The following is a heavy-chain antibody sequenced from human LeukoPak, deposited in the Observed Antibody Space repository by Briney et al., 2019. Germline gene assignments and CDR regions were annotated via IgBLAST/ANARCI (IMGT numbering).Heavy chain of an antibody. V-gene: IGHV4-39*07. CDR2: INYSGNT. Sequence: SETLSLTCTVSGDSISSNSYYWVWIRQPPGKGLEWIGSINYSGNTYYSSSLRSRVTISVDTSRNQFSLKLSSVTAADTAVYYCARYDGDYFDHWGQGTLVTVSS. D-gene: IGHD3-10*01. CDR3: ARYDGDYFDH. J-gene: IGHJ4*02. CDR1: GDSISSNSYY.